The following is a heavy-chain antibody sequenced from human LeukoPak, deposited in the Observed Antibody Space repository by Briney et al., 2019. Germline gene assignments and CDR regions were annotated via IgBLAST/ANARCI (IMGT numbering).Heavy chain of an antibody. D-gene: IGHD1-1*01. V-gene: IGHV1-2*06. CDR2: INPNSGGT. CDR3: ARRYPMGYFDY. CDR1: GYTLTELS. J-gene: IGHJ4*02. Sequence: GASVKVSCKVSGYTLTELSMHWVRQAPGQGLEWMGRINPNSGGTNYVQKFQGRVTMTRDTSISTAYMELSRLRSDDTAVYYCARRYPMGYFDYWGQGTLVTVSS.